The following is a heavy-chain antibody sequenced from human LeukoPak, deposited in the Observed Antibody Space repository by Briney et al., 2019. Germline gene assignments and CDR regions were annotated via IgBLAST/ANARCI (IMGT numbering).Heavy chain of an antibody. V-gene: IGHV3-74*01. CDR3: AKEKSSGFDY. Sequence: PGGSLRLSWAASGLTLSSYWMHWVRQAPGKGLVWVSRISSDGSSTTYADSVKGRFTISRDNAKNTLHLQMNGLRAEDTAVYYCAKEKSSGFDYWGQGTLVTVSS. J-gene: IGHJ4*02. CDR1: GLTLSSYW. CDR2: ISSDGSST. D-gene: IGHD6-19*01.